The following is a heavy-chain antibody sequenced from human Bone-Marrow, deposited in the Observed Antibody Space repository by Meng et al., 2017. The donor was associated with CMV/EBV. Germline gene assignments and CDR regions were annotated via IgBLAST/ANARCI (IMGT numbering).Heavy chain of an antibody. Sequence: GESLKISCKGSEYTFSNYWIGWVRQMPGKGLEWMGIIQPDDSHTRNSLSFEGQVTLTVDKSSSTAYLQWSSLKTSDTAMYYCARVKTTWVWCDHWGQGTQVTVSS. J-gene: IGHJ5*02. D-gene: IGHD1-14*01. CDR2: IQPDDSHT. CDR3: ARVKTTWVWCDH. V-gene: IGHV5-51*01. CDR1: EYTFSNYW.